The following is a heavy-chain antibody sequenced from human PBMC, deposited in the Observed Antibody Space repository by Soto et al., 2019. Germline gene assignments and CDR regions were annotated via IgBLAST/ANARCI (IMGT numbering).Heavy chain of an antibody. Sequence: QVQLVESGGGVVQPGRSLRLSCAASGFTFSSYAMHWVRQAPGKGLEWVAVISYDGSNKYYADSVKGRFTISRDNSKNTLYLQMSSLRAEDTAVYYCARDREVPAAMGYFDYWGQGTLVTVSS. D-gene: IGHD2-2*01. CDR3: ARDREVPAAMGYFDY. V-gene: IGHV3-30-3*01. J-gene: IGHJ4*02. CDR2: ISYDGSNK. CDR1: GFTFSSYA.